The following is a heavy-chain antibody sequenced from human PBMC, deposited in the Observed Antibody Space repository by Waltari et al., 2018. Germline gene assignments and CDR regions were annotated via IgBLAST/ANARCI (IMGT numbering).Heavy chain of an antibody. J-gene: IGHJ3*02. Sequence: QLQLQESGPGLVKPSETLSLTCTVSGGSISSSSYYWGWIRQPPGKGLEWIGSIYYSGSTNSNPALKSRVTISVDTSKNQFSLKLSSVTAADTAVYYCASLELEHGHDAFDIWGQGTMVTVSS. CDR1: GGSISSSSYY. V-gene: IGHV4-39*01. CDR3: ASLELEHGHDAFDI. CDR2: IYYSGST. D-gene: IGHD1-1*01.